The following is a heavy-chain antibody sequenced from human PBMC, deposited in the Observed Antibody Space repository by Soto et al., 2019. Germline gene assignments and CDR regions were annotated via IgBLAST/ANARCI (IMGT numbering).Heavy chain of an antibody. CDR3: ARVKRSTSRLDP. Sequence: SETLSLTCSVSGDSVSSGAYYWSWIRQTPGKGLEWIGYVYYSGSTSYNPSLETGVTISVDTSKNQFSLKLTSVTPADTAIYYCARVKRSTSRLDPWGQGTLVTVS. J-gene: IGHJ5*02. V-gene: IGHV4-61*08. CDR2: VYYSGST. CDR1: GDSVSSGAYY. D-gene: IGHD1-26*01.